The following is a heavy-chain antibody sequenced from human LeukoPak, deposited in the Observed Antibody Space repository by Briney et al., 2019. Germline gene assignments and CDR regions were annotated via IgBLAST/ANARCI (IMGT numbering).Heavy chain of an antibody. D-gene: IGHD1-26*01. CDR2: ISGSGGST. CDR3: AKLFGMGATGSWFDP. CDR1: GGSISSYY. Sequence: PSETPSLTCTVSGGSISSYYWSWIRQPPGKGLEWVSAISGSGGSTYYADSVKGRFTISRDNSKNTLYLQMNSLRAEDTAVYYCAKLFGMGATGSWFDPWGQGTLVTVSS. V-gene: IGHV3-23*01. J-gene: IGHJ5*02.